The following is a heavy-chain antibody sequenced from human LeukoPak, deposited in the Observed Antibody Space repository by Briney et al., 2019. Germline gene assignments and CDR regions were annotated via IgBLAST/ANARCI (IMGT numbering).Heavy chain of an antibody. CDR1: GFTFSSYE. CDR3: TKETPQMDV. Sequence: GGSLRLSCAASGFTFSSYEMNWVRQAPGQGLEWVAYISSTGNTVHYAGSVKGRFSISRDNAKNSLYLQMNRLRAEDTAVYYCTKETPQMDVWGKGTTVIVSS. J-gene: IGHJ6*04. D-gene: IGHD2-15*01. V-gene: IGHV3-48*03. CDR2: ISSTGNTV.